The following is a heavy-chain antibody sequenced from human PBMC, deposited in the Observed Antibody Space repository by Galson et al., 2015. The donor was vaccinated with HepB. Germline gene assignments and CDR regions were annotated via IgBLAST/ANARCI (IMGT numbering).Heavy chain of an antibody. CDR2: INHSGST. CDR1: GGSFSGYF. CDR3: ARGLDYGGYSYDLGKAFDI. D-gene: IGHD5-18*01. Sequence: LSLTCAVYGGSFSGYFWSWIRQPPGKGLEWIGQINHSGSTNYNPSLKSRVIISIDTSKNQFSLKLSSVTAADTAVYYCARGLDYGGYSYDLGKAFDIWGQGTRVTVSS. V-gene: IGHV4-34*01. J-gene: IGHJ3*02.